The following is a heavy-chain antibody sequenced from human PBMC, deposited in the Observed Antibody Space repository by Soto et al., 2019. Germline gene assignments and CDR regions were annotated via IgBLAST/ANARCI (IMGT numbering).Heavy chain of an antibody. D-gene: IGHD3-22*01. CDR1: GDTFSSYA. CDR2: ITPIFGTA. Sequence: QVQLVQSGAEVKKPGSSVKVSCKASGDTFSSYAISWVRQDPGHGLEWMGGITPIFGTANYAQKLQGRVTMTADESTSTAYMELSSLRSEDTAVYYCARDGSGYRSRASPMDVWGQGTTVTVSS. V-gene: IGHV1-69*01. J-gene: IGHJ6*02. CDR3: ARDGSGYRSRASPMDV.